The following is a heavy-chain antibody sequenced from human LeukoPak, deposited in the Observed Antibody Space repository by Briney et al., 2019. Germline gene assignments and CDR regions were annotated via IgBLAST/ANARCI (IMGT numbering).Heavy chain of an antibody. J-gene: IGHJ4*02. D-gene: IGHD4-11*01. CDR3: ARAPLSNYAFY. Sequence: GGSLRLSCAASGFTFSSYAISWVRQAPGQGLEWMGGIIPIFGTANYAQKFQGRVTITADESTSTAYMELSSLRSEDTAVYYCARAPLSNYAFYWGQGTLVTVSS. V-gene: IGHV1-69*01. CDR1: GFTFSSYA. CDR2: IIPIFGTA.